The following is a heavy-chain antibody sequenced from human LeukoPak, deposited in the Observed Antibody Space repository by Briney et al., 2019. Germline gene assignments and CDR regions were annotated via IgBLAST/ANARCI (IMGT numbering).Heavy chain of an antibody. Sequence: PSETLSLTCAVYGESFSNYHWSWIRQPPGKGLEWIGEINHSGSTNYNPSLKSRVTISVDTSKNQFSLKLSSVTAADTAVYYCALDSSGNGYWGQGSLVTVSS. J-gene: IGHJ4*02. CDR2: INHSGST. CDR1: GESFSNYH. D-gene: IGHD3-22*01. CDR3: ALDSSGNGY. V-gene: IGHV4-34*01.